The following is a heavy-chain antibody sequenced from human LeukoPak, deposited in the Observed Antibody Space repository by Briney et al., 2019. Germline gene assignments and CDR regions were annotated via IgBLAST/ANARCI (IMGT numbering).Heavy chain of an antibody. CDR3: ARLPATAATPDS. Sequence: GASVKVSRKTSGYPFIEYYIHWLRQAPGQGLECVGWMIPRSGDTNYAPKFQGRVTLTRDTSISTAYMELNRLTPDDTAVYYCARLPATAATPDSWGQGTLVTVSS. V-gene: IGHV1-2*02. D-gene: IGHD2-2*01. CDR2: MIPRSGDT. CDR1: GYPFIEYY. J-gene: IGHJ4*02.